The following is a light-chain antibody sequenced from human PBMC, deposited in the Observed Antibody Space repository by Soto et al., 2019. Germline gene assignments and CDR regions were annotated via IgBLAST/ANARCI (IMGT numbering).Light chain of an antibody. CDR2: ETS. V-gene: IGKV1-12*01. J-gene: IGKJ4*01. Sequence: DLQMTQSPSSVSASVGDRVTITCRASENINNWLDWYQQKPGKAPNLLIYETSTLQSGVPSRFSGSRSGADFTLTISSLQPEDFATYYCQQASSYPLTFCGGTRVE. CDR3: QQASSYPLT. CDR1: ENINNW.